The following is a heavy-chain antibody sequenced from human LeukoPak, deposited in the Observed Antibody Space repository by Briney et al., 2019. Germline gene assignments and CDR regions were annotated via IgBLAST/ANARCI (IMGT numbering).Heavy chain of an antibody. CDR2: IIPIFGTA. J-gene: IGHJ4*02. D-gene: IGHD3-10*01. CDR1: GGTFSSYA. V-gene: IGHV1-69*13. CDR3: ARMDYYGSGSYWEGYYFDY. Sequence: ASVKVSCKASGGTFSSYAISWVRQAPGQGLEWMGGIIPIFGTANYAQKFQGRVTITADESTSTAYMELGSLRSEDTAVYYCARMDYYGSGSYWEGYYFDYWGQGTLVTVSS.